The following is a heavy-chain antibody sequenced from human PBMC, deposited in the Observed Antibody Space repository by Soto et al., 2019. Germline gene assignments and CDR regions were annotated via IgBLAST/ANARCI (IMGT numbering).Heavy chain of an antibody. Sequence: QITLKESGPPLVKPTQTLTLTCTFSGFSLSTSGVGVGWIRQPPGKALEWLALIYWDDDKRYSPSLKSRLTITKDTSKNQVVLTMTNMDPVDTATYYCAHTQSPERGVGYWGQGTLVTVSS. CDR2: IYWDDDK. V-gene: IGHV2-5*02. CDR1: GFSLSTSGVG. J-gene: IGHJ4*02. D-gene: IGHD1-26*01. CDR3: AHTQSPERGVGY.